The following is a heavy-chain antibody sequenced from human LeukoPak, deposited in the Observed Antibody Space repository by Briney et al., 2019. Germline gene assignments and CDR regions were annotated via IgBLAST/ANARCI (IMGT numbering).Heavy chain of an antibody. D-gene: IGHD3-16*01. J-gene: IGHJ6*03. CDR2: MSGTGGST. CDR3: AKDWAPDYYYYYYMDV. Sequence: GGSLRLSCAASGFTFSSYGMNWVRQAPGKGLEWVSGMSGTGGSTYYADSAKGRFTISRDNSKNTLYLQMNRLRAEDTAVYYCAKDWAPDYYYYYYMDVWGKGTTVTISS. V-gene: IGHV3-23*01. CDR1: GFTFSSYG.